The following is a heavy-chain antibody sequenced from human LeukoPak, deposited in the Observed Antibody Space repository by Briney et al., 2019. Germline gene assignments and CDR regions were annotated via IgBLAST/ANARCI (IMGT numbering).Heavy chain of an antibody. CDR3: ARSDQANWGSGTDYMDV. V-gene: IGHV3-74*01. CDR1: GFTFSSYW. J-gene: IGHJ6*03. D-gene: IGHD7-27*01. CDR2: INSDGSST. Sequence: GGSLRLSCAASGFTFSSYWMHWVRQAPGEGLVWVSRINSDGSSTSYADSVKGRFTISRDNAKNTLYLQMNSLRAEDTAVYYCARSDQANWGSGTDYMDVWGKGTTVTVSS.